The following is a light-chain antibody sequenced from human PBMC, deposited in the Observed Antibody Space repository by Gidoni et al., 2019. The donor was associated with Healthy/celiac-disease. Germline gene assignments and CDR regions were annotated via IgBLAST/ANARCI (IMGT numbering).Light chain of an antibody. J-gene: IGLJ2*01. V-gene: IGLV2-8*01. CDR2: EVS. CDR3: SSYAGSNNLL. Sequence: QSALTQHPAASGFPGQSVTISSTGTSSDVGGYNYVSWYQQHPGKAPKLMIYEVSKRPSGVPDRFSGSKSGNTASLTFSGLQAEDEADYYCSSYAGSNNLLFGGGTKLTVL. CDR1: SSDVGGYNY.